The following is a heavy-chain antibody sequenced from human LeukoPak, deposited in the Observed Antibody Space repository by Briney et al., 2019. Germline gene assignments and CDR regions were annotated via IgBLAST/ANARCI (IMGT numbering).Heavy chain of an antibody. D-gene: IGHD3-10*01. J-gene: IGHJ3*02. Sequence: GGSLRLSCTASGFTFGDYTMNWVRQAPGKGLVWVSRINQDESNAYADSVRGRFTISRDNAKDTLYLQMNSLRAEDTAVYFCGRGGDGIDIWGQGTTVIVSS. CDR1: GFTFGDYT. CDR2: INQDESNA. CDR3: GRGGDGIDI. V-gene: IGHV3-74*01.